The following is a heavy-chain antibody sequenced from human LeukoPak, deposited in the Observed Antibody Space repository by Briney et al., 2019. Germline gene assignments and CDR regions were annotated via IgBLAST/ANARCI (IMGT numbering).Heavy chain of an antibody. CDR3: ANSHSSGWHR. D-gene: IGHD6-19*01. CDR2: ISYDGSNK. J-gene: IGHJ4*02. Sequence: PGGSLRLSCAASGFTFSCYGMHWVRQAPGKGLEWVAVISYDGSNKYYADSVKGRFTISRDNSKNTLYLQMNSLRAEDTAVYYCANSHSSGWHRWGQGTLVTVSS. V-gene: IGHV3-30*18. CDR1: GFTFSCYG.